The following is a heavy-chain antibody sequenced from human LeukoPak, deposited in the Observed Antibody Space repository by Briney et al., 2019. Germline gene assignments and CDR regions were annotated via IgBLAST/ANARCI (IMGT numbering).Heavy chain of an antibody. D-gene: IGHD4-23*01. CDR1: GGSISSYY. CDR3: ARHGTTVVTRDAFDI. V-gene: IGHV4-59*01. J-gene: IGHJ3*02. Sequence: SETLSLTCTVSGGSISSYYWSWIRQPPGKGLEWIGYIYYSGSTNYNPSLKSRVTISVDTSKNQFSLKLSSATAADTAVYYCARHGTTVVTRDAFDIWGQGTMVTVSS. CDR2: IYYSGST.